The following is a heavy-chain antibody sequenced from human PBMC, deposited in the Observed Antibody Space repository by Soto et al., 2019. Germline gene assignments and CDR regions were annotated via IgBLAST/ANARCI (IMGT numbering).Heavy chain of an antibody. Sequence: GGSLRLSGAAPGFTFRSYGMHWARQAPGRGLEWVAVISYDGSYKSYEDSVKGRFTISRDNDKNTLHLQMDSLRAEDTAVYYCAKNFIPLSPDLYFDSWGQGTLVTVSS. CDR1: GFTFRSYG. CDR2: ISYDGSYK. D-gene: IGHD3-16*01. V-gene: IGHV3-30*18. CDR3: AKNFIPLSPDLYFDS. J-gene: IGHJ4*02.